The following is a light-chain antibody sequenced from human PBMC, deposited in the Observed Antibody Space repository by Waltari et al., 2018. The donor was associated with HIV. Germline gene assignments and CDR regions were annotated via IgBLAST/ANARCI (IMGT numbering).Light chain of an antibody. V-gene: IGLV2-11*01. Sequence: QSALTQPRSVSGSPGQSVTISCTGTSGDLGNYNFFSWYHHHPRTSPKLVIYDVSKRPSGVPDRFSGSKSANTASLTISGLRAEDEADYYCCAYAGGWVFGGGTEVTVL. CDR1: SGDLGNYNF. J-gene: IGLJ3*02. CDR3: CAYAGGWV. CDR2: DVS.